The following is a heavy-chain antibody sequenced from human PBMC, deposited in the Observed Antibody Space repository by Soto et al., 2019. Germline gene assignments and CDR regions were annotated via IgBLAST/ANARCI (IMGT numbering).Heavy chain of an antibody. D-gene: IGHD2-21*01. CDR3: ASGPSSDRYYYYYYYMDV. Sequence: SETLSLTCTVSGGSISSYYWSWIRQPPGKGLEWIGYIYYSGSTNYNPSLKSRVTISVDTSKNQFSLKLSSVTAADTAVYYCASGPSSDRYYYYYYYMDVWGKGTTVTVSS. CDR2: IYYSGST. J-gene: IGHJ6*03. V-gene: IGHV4-59*01. CDR1: GGSISSYY.